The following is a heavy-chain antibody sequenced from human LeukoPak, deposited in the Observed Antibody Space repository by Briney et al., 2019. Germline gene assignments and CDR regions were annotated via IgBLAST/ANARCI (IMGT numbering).Heavy chain of an antibody. Sequence: PGGSLRLSCAASGFTFSSYEMNWVRQAPGKGLEWVSYISSSGSTIYYADSVKGRFTISRDNAKNSLYLQMNSLRAEDTAVYYCARDGPYSSDDAFDIWGQGTMVTVSS. CDR2: ISSSGSTI. V-gene: IGHV3-48*03. CDR1: GFTFSSYE. D-gene: IGHD6-19*01. J-gene: IGHJ3*02. CDR3: ARDGPYSSDDAFDI.